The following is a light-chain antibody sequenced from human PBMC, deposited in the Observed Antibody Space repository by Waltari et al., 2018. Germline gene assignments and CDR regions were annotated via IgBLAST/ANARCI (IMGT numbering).Light chain of an antibody. Sequence: QSVLTQPPSASGTPGQRVTISCSGSSSNIGSDFLYWYQQLPGTAPKLLVYRNNQRPSGVPGRFSGSRSGTSASRAISGLRSEDEADYYWAAWDDSLSGPGVFGGGTKLTVL. CDR3: AAWDDSLSGPGV. CDR2: RNN. CDR1: SSNIGSDF. J-gene: IGLJ3*02. V-gene: IGLV1-47*01.